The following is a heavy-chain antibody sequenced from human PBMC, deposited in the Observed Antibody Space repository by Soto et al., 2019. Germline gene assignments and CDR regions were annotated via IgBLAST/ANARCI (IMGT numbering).Heavy chain of an antibody. CDR2: VSWDGKVK. CDR3: AKEDSNDNWYFDF. D-gene: IGHD3-22*01. CDR1: GFTFTTYS. J-gene: IGHJ2*01. V-gene: IGHV3-30*18. Sequence: QVQLAESGGGVVQPGRSLRLSCVASGFTFTTYSIHWLRQAPGKGLEWVSVVSWDGKVKYYADSVKGRFTASRDNFKNTAFLEMNSLTTEETSVYYCAKEDSNDNWYFDFWGGGTRVTVSS.